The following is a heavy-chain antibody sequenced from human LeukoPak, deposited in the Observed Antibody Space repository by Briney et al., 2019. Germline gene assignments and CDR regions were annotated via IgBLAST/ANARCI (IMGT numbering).Heavy chain of an antibody. J-gene: IGHJ4*02. CDR3: ARDVVSDPSLEGYFDY. Sequence: GGSLRLSCAPSGFPFSSYAMTWVRQAPGKGLEWVSRINPDGSSSNYADSVKGRFTISRDNSKNTLYLQMNSLRAEDTAVYYCARDVVSDPSLEGYFDYWGQGTLVTVSS. CDR2: INPDGSSS. CDR1: GFPFSSYA. D-gene: IGHD2-15*01. V-gene: IGHV3-23*01.